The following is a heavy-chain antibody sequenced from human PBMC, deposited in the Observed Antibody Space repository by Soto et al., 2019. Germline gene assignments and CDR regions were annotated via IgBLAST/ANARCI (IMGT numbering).Heavy chain of an antibody. CDR2: IFSGGVST. D-gene: IGHD3-16*01. Sequence: GGPLRLSCSASGFTVSNYTMGWVRLAPGKGLQWVSTIFSGGVSTEYADSVAGRFSISRDSSDNTLYLQMNSLRAEDTAVYFCARVRPMLKYSFDIWGQGTKVTVSS. CDR1: GFTVSNYT. J-gene: IGHJ3*02. V-gene: IGHV3-23*05. CDR3: ARVRPMLKYSFDI.